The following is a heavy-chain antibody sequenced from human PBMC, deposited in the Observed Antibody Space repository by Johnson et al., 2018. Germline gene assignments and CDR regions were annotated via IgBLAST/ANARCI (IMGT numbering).Heavy chain of an antibody. J-gene: IGHJ1*01. CDR1: GYTFTTSYD. D-gene: IGHD3-22*01. CDR2: MNPKSGNT. CDR3: ARVTTDFYDSSGYGFQH. Sequence: QVQLVESGAEVKKPGASVKVSCKASGYTFTTSYDINWVRQATGQGLEWMGWMNPKSGNTGDAQQFQGIVTISRDDAKNSLYLQMNSLRAEDTAVYYCARVTTDFYDSSGYGFQHWGQGTLVTVSS. V-gene: IGHV1-8*01.